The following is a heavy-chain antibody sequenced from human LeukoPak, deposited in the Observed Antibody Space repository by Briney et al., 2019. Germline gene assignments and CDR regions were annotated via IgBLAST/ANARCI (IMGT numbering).Heavy chain of an antibody. CDR1: GYTFTSHY. D-gene: IGHD6-13*01. CDR3: ARDCSSTACQGPVLDF. CDR2: IHLSGGNP. J-gene: IGHJ4*02. V-gene: IGHV1-46*01. Sequence: ASVKISCKASGYTFTSHYVHWVRQAPGQGLEWMGIIHLSGGNPRSTENFQGRVTMTRDTSTSTVYLELRSLTSQDTAVYYCARDCSSTACQGPVLDFWGQGTLVTVSS.